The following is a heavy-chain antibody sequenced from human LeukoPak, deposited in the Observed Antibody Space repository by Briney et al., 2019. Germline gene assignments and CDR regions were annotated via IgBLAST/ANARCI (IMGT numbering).Heavy chain of an antibody. CDR3: AKDQEWELLRGGAFDI. D-gene: IGHD1-26*01. Sequence: GGSLRLSCAASGFTFSSYAMSWVRQAPGKGLEWVSAISGSGISTYYADSVKGRVTISRDNSKNTLYLQMNSLRAEDTAVYYCAKDQEWELLRGGAFDIWGQGTMVTVSS. J-gene: IGHJ3*02. V-gene: IGHV3-23*01. CDR2: ISGSGIST. CDR1: GFTFSSYA.